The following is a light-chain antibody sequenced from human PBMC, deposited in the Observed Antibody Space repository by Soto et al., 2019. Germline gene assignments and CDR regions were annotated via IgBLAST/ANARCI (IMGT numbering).Light chain of an antibody. CDR1: QSISSW. CDR2: KAS. V-gene: IGKV1-5*03. J-gene: IGKJ1*01. Sequence: MTQSPLSLPVTPGEPASISCRASQSISSWLAWYQQKPGKAPKLLIYKASSLESGVPSRFSGSGSGTEFTLTISSLQPDDFATYYCQQYNSYSLTFGQGTKVDIK. CDR3: QQYNSYSLT.